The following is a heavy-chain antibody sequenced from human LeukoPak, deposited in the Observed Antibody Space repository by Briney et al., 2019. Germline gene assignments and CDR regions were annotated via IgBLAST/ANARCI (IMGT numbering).Heavy chain of an antibody. Sequence: GGSLRLSCAASGFTFSAYSMNWVRQAPGKGLEWVSYISSGSRTIYYADSVRGRFTMSRDNAKNSLYLQMNSLRAEDTAVYYCARESTTGHRDFDYWGQGTLVTVSS. CDR1: GFTFSAYS. CDR3: ARESTTGHRDFDY. CDR2: ISSGSRTI. V-gene: IGHV3-48*01. J-gene: IGHJ4*02. D-gene: IGHD1-1*01.